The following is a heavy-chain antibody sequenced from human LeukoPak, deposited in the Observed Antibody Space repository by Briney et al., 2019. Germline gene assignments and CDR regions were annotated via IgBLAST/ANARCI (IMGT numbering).Heavy chain of an antibody. Sequence: PSETLSLTCTVPGGSIRSYYWSWIRQPAGKGLEWIGRIYTSGSTNYNPSLESRVTMSVDTSKNQFSLKLSSVTAADTAVYYCARISDCSSSSCPYYYYMDVWGKGTTVTVSS. CDR3: ARISDCSSSSCPYYYYMDV. J-gene: IGHJ6*03. CDR2: IYTSGST. V-gene: IGHV4-4*07. CDR1: GGSIRSYY. D-gene: IGHD2-2*01.